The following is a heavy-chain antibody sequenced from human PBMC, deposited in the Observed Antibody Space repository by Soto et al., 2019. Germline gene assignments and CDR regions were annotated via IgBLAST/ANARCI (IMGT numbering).Heavy chain of an antibody. D-gene: IGHD2-2*01. CDR3: ARGCSSTSCYLGYAFDI. V-gene: IGHV1-18*01. Sequence: GASVKVSCKASGYTFTSNGISWVRQAPGQGLEWMGWISAYNGNTNYAQKLQGRVTMTTDTSTSTAYMELRSLRSDDTAVYYCARGCSSTSCYLGYAFDIWGQGTMVTVSS. CDR1: GYTFTSNG. J-gene: IGHJ3*02. CDR2: ISAYNGNT.